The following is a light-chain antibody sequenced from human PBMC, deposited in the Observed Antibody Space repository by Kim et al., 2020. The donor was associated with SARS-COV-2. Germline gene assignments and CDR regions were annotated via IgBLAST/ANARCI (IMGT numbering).Light chain of an antibody. CDR3: QAWDSSFVV. CDR1: KLGDKY. V-gene: IGLV3-1*01. Sequence: SVSQGQTASITCSGDKLGDKYACWYQQKPGQPPVLVIYQDSKRPSGIPERFSGSNSGNTATLTIGGTQAMDEADYYCQAWDSSFVVFGGGTQLTVL. CDR2: QDS. J-gene: IGLJ2*01.